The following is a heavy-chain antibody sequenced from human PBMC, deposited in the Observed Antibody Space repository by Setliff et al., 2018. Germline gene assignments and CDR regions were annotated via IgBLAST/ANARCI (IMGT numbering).Heavy chain of an antibody. CDR3: AAVVATSLNYVDN. V-gene: IGHV4-59*11. Sequence: PSETLSLTCTVSGGSISSHYWSWIRQPPGRGLEWIGYISYTGRTNFTPSFKGRVTMSVDTSKSQFSLKLSSVTAADTAVYYCAAVVATSLNYVDNWGQGTLVTSPQ. D-gene: IGHD5-12*01. CDR2: ISYTGRT. J-gene: IGHJ4*02. CDR1: GGSISSHY.